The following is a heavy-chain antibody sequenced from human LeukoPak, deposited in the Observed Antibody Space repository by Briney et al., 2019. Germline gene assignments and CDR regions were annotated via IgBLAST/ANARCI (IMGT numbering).Heavy chain of an antibody. CDR3: ARVTTLKHSFDY. CDR1: GGTFSSYA. J-gene: IGHJ4*02. V-gene: IGHV1-69*01. CDR2: IIPIFGTA. Sequence: SVKVSCKASGGTFSSYAISWVRQAPGQGLEWMGGIIPIFGTANYAQKIQGRVTITADESTSTAYMELSSLRSEDTAVYYCARVTTLKHSFDYWGQGTLVTVSS. D-gene: IGHD4-17*01.